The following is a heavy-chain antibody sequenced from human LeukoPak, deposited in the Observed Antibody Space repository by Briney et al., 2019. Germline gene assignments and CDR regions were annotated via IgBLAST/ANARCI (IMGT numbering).Heavy chain of an antibody. V-gene: IGHV3-33*01. CDR2: IWHDGRQK. D-gene: IGHD3-10*01. CDR3: AREIFGSGSYPDY. Sequence: PRGSLRLSRAAPGYTFSTYAMYWVCEAPGEGGEWVTQIWHDGRQKYYTDSVRSGVTISRENSKTTVYLQMKSLRAEDTAVYYCAREIFGSGSYPDYWGQGTLVTVSS. J-gene: IGHJ4*02. CDR1: GYTFSTYA.